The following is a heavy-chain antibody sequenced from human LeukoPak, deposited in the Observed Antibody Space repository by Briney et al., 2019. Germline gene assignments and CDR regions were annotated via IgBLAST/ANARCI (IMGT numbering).Heavy chain of an antibody. J-gene: IGHJ4*02. CDR2: IYYSGST. CDR3: AVAGFFDY. D-gene: IGHD6-19*01. V-gene: IGHV4-31*03. Sequence: SQTLSLTCTVSGGSISSGGYYWSWIRQHPGKGLEWIGYIYYSGSTYHNPSLKSRVNISVDTSKTPPSLTLSSATAADPAAYYCAVAGFFDYWGQGTLVTDSS. CDR1: GGSISSGGYY.